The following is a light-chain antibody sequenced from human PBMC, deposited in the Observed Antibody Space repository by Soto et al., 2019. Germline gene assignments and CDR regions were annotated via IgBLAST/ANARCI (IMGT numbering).Light chain of an antibody. Sequence: QSALTQPASVSGSPGQSITISCTGTSSDVGAYNYVSWYQQHPGKAPKVMIYEVSNRPSGVSHRFSGSKSGNTASLTISGLQAEDEADYHCSSYTTSSSWVFGGGTKLTVL. J-gene: IGLJ3*02. CDR3: SSYTTSSSWV. V-gene: IGLV2-14*01. CDR1: SSDVGAYNY. CDR2: EVS.